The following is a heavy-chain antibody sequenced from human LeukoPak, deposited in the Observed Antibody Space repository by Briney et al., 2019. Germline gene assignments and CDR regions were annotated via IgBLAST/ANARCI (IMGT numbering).Heavy chain of an antibody. CDR3: ARGLWSGYYLPWGFDY. D-gene: IGHD3-3*01. CDR2: INPNSGGT. V-gene: IGHV1-2*02. J-gene: IGHJ4*02. Sequence: ASVKVSCKASGGTFSSYAISWVRQAPGQGLEWMGWINPNSGGTNYAQKFQGRVTMTRDTSISTAYMELSRLRSDDTAVYYCARGLWSGYYLPWGFDYWGQGTLVTVSS. CDR1: GGTFSSYA.